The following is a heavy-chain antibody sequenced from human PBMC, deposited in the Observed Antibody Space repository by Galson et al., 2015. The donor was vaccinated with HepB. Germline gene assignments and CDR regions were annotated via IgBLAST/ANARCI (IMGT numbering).Heavy chain of an antibody. CDR2: ILTDNDYI. J-gene: IGHJ3*01. V-gene: IGHV3-21*01. Sequence: SLRLSCAASGFTFSTYNMNWVRQAPGKGLEWVSSILTDNDYIYYPDSLRGRFTISRDNAENSVFLHMNSLRVEDTGIYYCARAAAVHPGTTTPFDVWGQGTMVTVSS. CDR3: ARAAAVHPGTTTPFDV. D-gene: IGHD1-1*01. CDR1: GFTFSTYN.